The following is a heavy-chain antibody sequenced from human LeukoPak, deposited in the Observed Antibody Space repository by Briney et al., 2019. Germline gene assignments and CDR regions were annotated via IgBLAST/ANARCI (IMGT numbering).Heavy chain of an antibody. CDR2: ILYDGGKK. D-gene: IGHD4-17*01. CDR3: AKDRSEGKYGDEFDY. Sequence: LPGGSLRLSCAVSGFTFSSHGMHWVRQAPGKGLEWVAAILYDGGKKDYADSVKGRFTISRDNSKNTLYLQMNSLRVEDTAVYFCAKDRSEGKYGDEFDYWGLGTLVTVSS. V-gene: IGHV3-30*18. J-gene: IGHJ4*02. CDR1: GFTFSSHG.